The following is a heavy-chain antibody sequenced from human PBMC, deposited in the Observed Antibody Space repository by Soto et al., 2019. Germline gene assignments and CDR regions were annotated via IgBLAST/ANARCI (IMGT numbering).Heavy chain of an antibody. D-gene: IGHD4-17*01. Sequence: QVQLQESGPGLVKPSQTLSLTCTVSGGSISTGGYYWTWIRQHPGKGLEWIGYIYYSGSTYYNPSLKSRVTISVDTSKNQFSLKLSSVTAAATAVYYCARGLSVTLFDNWGQGTLVTVSS. CDR3: ARGLSVTLFDN. V-gene: IGHV4-31*03. CDR2: IYYSGST. J-gene: IGHJ4*02. CDR1: GGSISTGGYY.